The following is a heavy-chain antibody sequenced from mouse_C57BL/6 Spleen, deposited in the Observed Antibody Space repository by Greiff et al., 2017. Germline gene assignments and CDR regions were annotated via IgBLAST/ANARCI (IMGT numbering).Heavy chain of an antibody. CDR2: IYPRSGNT. CDR1: GYTFTSYG. CDR3: ASGYALYCDD. D-gene: IGHD6-5*01. J-gene: IGHJ2*01. Sequence: VQLQQPGAELARPGASVMLSCKASGYTFTSYGISWVKQRTGQGLAWIGEIYPRSGNTYYNEKFTGKATLTAGNSSSTAYMELRRLPSEDSAVYLCASGYALYCDDGGQGTTLTVSS. V-gene: IGHV1-81*01.